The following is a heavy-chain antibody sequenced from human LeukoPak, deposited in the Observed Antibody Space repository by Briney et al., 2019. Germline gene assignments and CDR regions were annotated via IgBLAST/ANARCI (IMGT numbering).Heavy chain of an antibody. Sequence: SETLSLTCTVSGPSISNFYLSWVRQPPGRGLEWVGSINYSGTTNYNPSLKSRVTMSIDTSKNQVSLKLDYVAAADTAVYYCARDPIHRDDYNAEWGQGVLVSVSS. CDR1: GPSISNFY. CDR3: ARDPIHRDDYNAE. V-gene: IGHV4-59*01. CDR2: INYSGTT. D-gene: IGHD5-24*01. J-gene: IGHJ4*02.